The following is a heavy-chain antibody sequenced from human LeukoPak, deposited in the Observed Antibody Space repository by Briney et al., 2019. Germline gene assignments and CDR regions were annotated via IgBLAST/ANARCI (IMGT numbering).Heavy chain of an antibody. CDR3: VKGWGIVGGHGYYYYLDV. J-gene: IGHJ6*03. D-gene: IGHD3-22*01. Sequence: PGGSLRLSCAASGFTVSGTYMAWVRQAPGKGLYWVSVIYTRGGTYDAASVKGRFTISRDTSKNTLDLQMNSLRLEDTAVYYCVKGWGIVGGHGYYYYLDVWGNGTTVTVSS. V-gene: IGHV3-66*01. CDR1: GFTVSGTY. CDR2: IYTRGGT.